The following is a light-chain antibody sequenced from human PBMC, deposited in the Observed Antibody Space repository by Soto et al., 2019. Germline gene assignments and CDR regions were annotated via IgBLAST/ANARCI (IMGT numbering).Light chain of an antibody. CDR3: QQCARSPLT. V-gene: IGKV3-20*01. CDR1: QSVSKNY. CDR2: DAS. J-gene: IGKJ1*01. Sequence: EIVLTQSPGTLSLSPGERATLSCRASQSVSKNYLAWYQQKPGQAPRLLIYDASNRATGIPDRFSGSGSGTDFTLTISGLETEDFAVYYCQQCARSPLTFGQGTKVEVK.